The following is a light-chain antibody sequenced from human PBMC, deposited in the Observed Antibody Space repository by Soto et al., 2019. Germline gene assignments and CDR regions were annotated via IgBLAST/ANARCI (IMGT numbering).Light chain of an antibody. CDR2: DAA. V-gene: IGKV1-5*01. J-gene: IGKJ1*01. Sequence: DIQMTQSPSTLSASVGDRVTITCRANQSISRWLAWFQQKPGKAPRILIFDAATLERGVPPRFSGSGSATEFTLTINSLQPDDFETYYYQQYNDYVTGTFGQGTKVEIK. CDR3: QQYNDYVTGT. CDR1: QSISRW.